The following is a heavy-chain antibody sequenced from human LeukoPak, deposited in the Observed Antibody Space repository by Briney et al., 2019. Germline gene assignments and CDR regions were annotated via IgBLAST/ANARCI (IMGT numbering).Heavy chain of an antibody. V-gene: IGHV3-23*01. CDR1: GFTFSTYG. J-gene: IGHJ6*03. CDR2: ITGSGGRT. CDR3: ARAFYPGYYSYMAV. Sequence: GGSLRLSCEVSGFTFSTYGMSWVRQAPGEGLEWVPAITGSGGRTYYADSVKGRFTISRDNSRDRLYLETNSLRAEDTAVYYCARAFYPGYYSYMAVWGKGTTVTVSS. D-gene: IGHD3-3*02.